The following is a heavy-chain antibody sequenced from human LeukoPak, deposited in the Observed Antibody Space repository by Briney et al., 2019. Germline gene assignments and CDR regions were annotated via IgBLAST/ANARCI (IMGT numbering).Heavy chain of an antibody. V-gene: IGHV3-7*01. Sequence: PGGSLRLSCAASGFTFSSYWMSWVRQAPGKGLEWVANIKQDGSEKYYVDSVKGRFTISRDNAKNSLYLQMNSLRAEDTAVYYCARDRHRYYGPYYYGMDVWGQGTTVTVSS. J-gene: IGHJ6*02. D-gene: IGHD3-10*01. CDR1: GFTFSSYW. CDR3: ARDRHRYYGPYYYGMDV. CDR2: IKQDGSEK.